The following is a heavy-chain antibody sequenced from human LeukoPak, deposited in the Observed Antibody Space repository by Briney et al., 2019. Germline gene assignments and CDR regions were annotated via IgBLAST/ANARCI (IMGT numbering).Heavy chain of an antibody. CDR1: GKSVTTGYY. V-gene: IGHV4-38-2*01. CDR3: ARARRGSTSSPFRSSIAARNYFDY. CDR2: IYHRESG. Sequence: SETLSLTCDVSGKSVTTGYYWAWIRQPPGKALEWIGIIYHRESGHYQPSLKSRVSMAVDTSKNQFSLRLSAVTAADTAVYYCARARRGSTSSPFRSSIAARNYFDYWGQGTLVTVSS. J-gene: IGHJ4*02. D-gene: IGHD6-6*01.